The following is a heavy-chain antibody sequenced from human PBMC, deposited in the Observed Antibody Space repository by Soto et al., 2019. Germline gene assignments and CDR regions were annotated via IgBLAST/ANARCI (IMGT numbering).Heavy chain of an antibody. Sequence: QVQLVQSGAEVKKPGASVKVSCKASGYTFTRSGISWVRQAPGQGPEWMGWISSYNGDTNYAKTFQGRVTMTTDTSTSTAYRELRSLRSDDTAVYYCAREGVAPYYYYGMDVCGQGTPVTVSS. CDR1: GYTFTRSG. V-gene: IGHV1-18*01. CDR2: ISSYNGDT. CDR3: AREGVAPYYYYGMDV. J-gene: IGHJ6*02.